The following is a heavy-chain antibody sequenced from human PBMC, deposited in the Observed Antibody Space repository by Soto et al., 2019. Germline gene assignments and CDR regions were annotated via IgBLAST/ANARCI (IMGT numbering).Heavy chain of an antibody. Sequence: PSETLSLTCTVSGGSISSGDYYWSWTRQPPGKGLEWIGYIYYSGSTYYNPSLKSRVTISVDTSKNQFSLKLSSVTAADTAVYYCARVYCSSTSCYNDYWGQGTLVTVSS. D-gene: IGHD2-2*02. CDR1: GGSISSGDYY. V-gene: IGHV4-30-4*01. CDR2: IYYSGST. J-gene: IGHJ4*02. CDR3: ARVYCSSTSCYNDY.